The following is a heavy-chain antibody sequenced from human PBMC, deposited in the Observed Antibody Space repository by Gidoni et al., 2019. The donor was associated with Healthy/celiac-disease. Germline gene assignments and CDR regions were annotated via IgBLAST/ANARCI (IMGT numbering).Heavy chain of an antibody. CDR1: GGSFSGYY. J-gene: IGHJ4*02. CDR2: INHSGST. CDR3: ARGGDGYNAFDY. V-gene: IGHV4-34*01. D-gene: IGHD5-12*01. Sequence: QVQLQQWGAGLLKPSETLSLTCAAYGGSFSGYYWSWIRQPPGKGLEWIGEINHSGSTNYNPSLKSRVTISVDTSKNQFSLKLSSVTAADTAVYYCARGGDGYNAFDYWGQGTLVTVSS.